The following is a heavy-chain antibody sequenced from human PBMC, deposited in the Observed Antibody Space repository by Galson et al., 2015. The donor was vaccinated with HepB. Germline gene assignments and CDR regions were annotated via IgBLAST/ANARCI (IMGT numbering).Heavy chain of an antibody. CDR1: GYTFTSYG. CDR2: ISAYNGNT. CDR3: ARVSFAGYSSSWTEKEEQHYYYGMDV. Sequence: SVKVSCKASGYTFTSYGISWVRQAPGQGLEWMGWISAYNGNTNYAQKLQGRVTMTTDTSTSTAYMELRSLRSDDTAVYYCARVSFAGYSSSWTEKEEQHYYYGMDVWGQGTTVTVSS. V-gene: IGHV1-18*01. J-gene: IGHJ6*02. D-gene: IGHD6-13*01.